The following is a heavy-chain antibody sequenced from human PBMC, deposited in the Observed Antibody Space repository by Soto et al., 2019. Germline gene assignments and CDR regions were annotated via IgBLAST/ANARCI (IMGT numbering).Heavy chain of an antibody. CDR1: GFTFSSYA. D-gene: IGHD2-2*01. Sequence: GGSLRLSCAASGFTFSSYAMSWVRQAPGKGLEWVSAISGSGGSTYYADSVKGRFTISRDNSKNTLYLQMNSLRAEDTAVYYCAKDRIAGCSSTSCYPPIDYYYGMDVWGQGTTVTVSS. V-gene: IGHV3-23*01. CDR2: ISGSGGST. CDR3: AKDRIAGCSSTSCYPPIDYYYGMDV. J-gene: IGHJ6*02.